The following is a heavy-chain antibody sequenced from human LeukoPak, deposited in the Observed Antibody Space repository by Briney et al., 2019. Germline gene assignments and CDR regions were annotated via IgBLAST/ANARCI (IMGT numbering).Heavy chain of an antibody. V-gene: IGHV1-46*01. Sequence: ASVKVSCKASGYTLTNNYMHWVRQAPGQGLEWMGMINPRDHSGTYAQSFQGRVTLTSDTSTNTAYMELSSLKSEDTAVYYCARGYDTLTGSLDYWGRGTLVTVTS. CDR3: ARGYDTLTGSLDY. J-gene: IGHJ4*02. D-gene: IGHD3-9*01. CDR2: INPRDHSG. CDR1: GYTLTNNY.